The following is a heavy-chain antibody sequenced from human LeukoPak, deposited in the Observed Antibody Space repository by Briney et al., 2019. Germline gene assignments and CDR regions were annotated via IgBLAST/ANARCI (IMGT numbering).Heavy chain of an antibody. CDR2: IYYSGST. D-gene: IGHD1-7*01. V-gene: IGHV4-31*03. CDR3: ARGGTTEPGYYYYGMDV. CDR1: GGSISSGGYY. Sequence: SETLSLTCTVSGGSISSGGYYWSWIRQHTGKGLEWIGYIYYSGSTYYNPSLKSRVTISVDTSKNQFSLKLSSVTAADTAVYYCARGGTTEPGYYYYGMDVWGQGTTVTVSS. J-gene: IGHJ6*02.